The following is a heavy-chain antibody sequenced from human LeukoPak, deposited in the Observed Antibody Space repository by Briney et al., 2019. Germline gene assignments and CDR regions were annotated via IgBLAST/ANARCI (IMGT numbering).Heavy chain of an antibody. V-gene: IGHV4-39*01. D-gene: IGHD2/OR15-2a*01. J-gene: IGHJ4*02. Sequence: SSETLSLTCSVSGGSINSSSYYWVWIRQPPGKGLEWIGSIYYSGNAYYKPSLKSRITISVDMSTNQFSLRLSSVTAADMAVYYCARKYRRLAYYDYWGQGTLVTVSS. CDR1: GGSINSSSYY. CDR2: IYYSGNA. CDR3: ARKYRRLAYYDY.